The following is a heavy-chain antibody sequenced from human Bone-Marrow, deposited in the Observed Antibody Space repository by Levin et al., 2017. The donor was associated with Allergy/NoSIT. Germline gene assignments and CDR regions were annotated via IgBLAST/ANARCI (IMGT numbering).Heavy chain of an antibody. V-gene: IGHV3-69-1*01. Sequence: PGGSLRLSCAASGFTFSAASMSWVRQAPGQGLEWVSTISMTSDIFYADSVKGRFAISRDNAKDSLHLQMNGLRDEDTAVYYCVRDSHGWSRDSWGQGTLVTVSS. D-gene: IGHD6-19*01. CDR1: GFTFSAAS. CDR3: VRDSHGWSRDS. CDR2: ISMTSDI. J-gene: IGHJ5*01.